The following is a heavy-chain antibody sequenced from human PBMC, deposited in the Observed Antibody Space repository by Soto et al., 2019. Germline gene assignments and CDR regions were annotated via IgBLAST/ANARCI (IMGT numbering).Heavy chain of an antibody. J-gene: IGHJ3*02. D-gene: IGHD6-13*01. CDR2: IWYDGSNK. V-gene: IGHV3-33*01. CDR1: GFTFSSYG. CDR3: ARDRTNRIAAAGKVVDDAFDI. Sequence: GGSLRLSCAASGFTFSSYGMHWVRQAPGKGLEWVAVIWYDGSNKYYADSVKGRFTISRDNSKNTLYLQMNSLRAEDTAVYYCARDRTNRIAAAGKVVDDAFDIWGQGTMVTVSS.